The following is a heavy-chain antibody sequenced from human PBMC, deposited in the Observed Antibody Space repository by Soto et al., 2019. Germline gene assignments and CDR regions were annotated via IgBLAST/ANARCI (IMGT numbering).Heavy chain of an antibody. D-gene: IGHD1-26*01. Sequence: SETLSLTCTFSCGSIISYYWSWIRQPPGKGLEWIGYIYYSGSTNYNPSLKSRVTISVDTSKNQFSLKLSSVTAADTAVYYCARGGGSYGGYYWGQGTLVTVSS. V-gene: IGHV4-59*01. CDR1: CGSIISYY. J-gene: IGHJ4*02. CDR2: IYYSGST. CDR3: ARGGGSYGGYY.